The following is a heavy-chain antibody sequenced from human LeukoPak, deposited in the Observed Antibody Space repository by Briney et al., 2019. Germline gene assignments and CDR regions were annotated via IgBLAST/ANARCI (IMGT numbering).Heavy chain of an antibody. J-gene: IGHJ6*03. CDR2: IYTSGST. CDR3: ARGVGATQLYYYYYMDV. CDR1: GGSISSGSYY. D-gene: IGHD1-26*01. V-gene: IGHV4-61*02. Sequence: SETLSLTCTVSGGSISSGSYYWSWIRQPAGKGLEWIGRIYTSGSTNYNPSLKSRGTISVDTSKNQFSLKLSSVTAADTAVYYCARGVGATQLYYYYYMDVWGKGTTVTVS.